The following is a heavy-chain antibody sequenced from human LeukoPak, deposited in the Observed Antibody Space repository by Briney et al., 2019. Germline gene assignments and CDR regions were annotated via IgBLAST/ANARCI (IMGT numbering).Heavy chain of an antibody. CDR2: ISSSSSYI. J-gene: IGHJ3*02. CDR3: VRDTYDILTGYYKWAFDI. V-gene: IGHV3-21*06. CDR1: GFTFSSYT. D-gene: IGHD3-9*01. Sequence: PGGSLRLSCAASGFTFSSYTMNWVRQAPGKGLEWVSSISSSSSYIYYADSVKGRFTISRDNAKNSLYLQMNSLRAEDTAVYYCVRDTYDILTGYYKWAFDIWGQGTMVTVSS.